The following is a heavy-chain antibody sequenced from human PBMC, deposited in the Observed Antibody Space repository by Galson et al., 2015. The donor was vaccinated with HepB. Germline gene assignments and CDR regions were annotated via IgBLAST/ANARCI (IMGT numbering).Heavy chain of an antibody. Sequence: SLRLSCAASGFTFSGYGMHWVRQAPGKGLEWVAIIWYDGSDKYYADSVKGRFTISRDNSKNTLYLQMNSLRAEDTAVYYCARINPHGAAGSYFYYWGQGTLVTVSS. CDR1: GFTFSGYG. D-gene: IGHD6-13*01. CDR3: ARINPHGAAGSYFYY. J-gene: IGHJ4*02. V-gene: IGHV3-33*08. CDR2: IWYDGSDK.